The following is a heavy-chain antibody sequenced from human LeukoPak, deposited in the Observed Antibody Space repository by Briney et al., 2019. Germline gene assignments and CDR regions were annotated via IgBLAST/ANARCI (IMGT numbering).Heavy chain of an antibody. J-gene: IGHJ4*02. CDR1: GFTFSSCW. D-gene: IGHD2/OR15-2a*01. V-gene: IGHV3-7*01. Sequence: PGGSLRLSCAASGFTFSSCWMSWVRQAPGKGLEWVANIKQDGSEKYYVDSVKGRFTISRDNAKNSLYLQMNSLRAEDTAVYYCARANSLGYWGQGTLVTVSS. CDR2: IKQDGSEK. CDR3: ARANSLGY.